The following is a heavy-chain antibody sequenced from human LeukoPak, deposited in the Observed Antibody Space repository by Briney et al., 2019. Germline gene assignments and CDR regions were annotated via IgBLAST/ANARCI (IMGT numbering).Heavy chain of an antibody. D-gene: IGHD3-22*01. CDR2: IIPIFGIA. J-gene: IGHJ3*02. V-gene: IGHV1-69*04. CDR1: GGTFSSYA. CDR3: ARALYYYDSSGYYYGAFDI. Sequence: SVKVSGKASGGTFSSYAISWVRQAPGQGLEWMGRIIPIFGIANYAQKFQGRVTITADKSTSTAYMELSSLRSEDTAVYYCARALYYYDSSGYYYGAFDIWGQGTMVTVSS.